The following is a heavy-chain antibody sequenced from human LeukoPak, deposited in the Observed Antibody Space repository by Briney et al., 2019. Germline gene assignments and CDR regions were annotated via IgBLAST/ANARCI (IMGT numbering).Heavy chain of an antibody. CDR1: GFPFSSYG. CDR3: AKGGKGSEVLVALTGDY. J-gene: IGHJ4*02. V-gene: IGHV3-30*18. Sequence: QTGGSLRLSCAASGFPFSSYGMHWVRQAPGKGLEWMTVISYDGSNRYYADSVKGRFTISRDNSKNTLYLQMNSLRAEDTAVYYCAKGGKGSEVLVALTGDYWGQGTLVTVSS. CDR2: ISYDGSNR. D-gene: IGHD2-15*01.